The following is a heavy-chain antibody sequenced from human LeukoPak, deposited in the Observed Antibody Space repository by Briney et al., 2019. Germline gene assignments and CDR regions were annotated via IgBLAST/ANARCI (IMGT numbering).Heavy chain of an antibody. D-gene: IGHD2-2*01. CDR2: IIPIFGTA. V-gene: IGHV1-69*05. Sequence: SVKVSCKASGGTFSSYAISWVRRAPGQGLEWMGGIIPIFGTANYAQKFQGRVTITTDESTSTAYMELSSLRSEDTAVYYCARNYLRSLGYCSSTSCYGMFDPWGQGTLVTVSS. CDR3: ARNYLRSLGYCSSTSCYGMFDP. CDR1: GGTFSSYA. J-gene: IGHJ5*02.